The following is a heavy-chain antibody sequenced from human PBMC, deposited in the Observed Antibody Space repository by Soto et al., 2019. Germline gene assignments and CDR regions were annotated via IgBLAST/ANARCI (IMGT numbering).Heavy chain of an antibody. CDR3: GAESPRAIDY. V-gene: IGHV4-59*01. CDR2: IYYSGST. CDR1: GGSISSYY. D-gene: IGHD1-26*01. J-gene: IGHJ4*02. Sequence: SETLSLTCTVSGGSISSYYWSWIRQPPGKGLEWIGYIYYSGSTNYNPSLKSRVTISVDTSKNQFSLKLSSVTAADTAVYYCGAESPRAIDYWGQGTLVTVSS.